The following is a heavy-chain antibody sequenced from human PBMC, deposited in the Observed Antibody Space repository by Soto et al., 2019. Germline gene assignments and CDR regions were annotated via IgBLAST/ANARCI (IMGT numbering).Heavy chain of an antibody. CDR1: GGSISSGDYY. J-gene: IGHJ6*02. CDR2: IYYSGST. CDR3: ARDRSIRTSSSWSKKKAPYYYYGMDV. V-gene: IGHV4-30-4*01. D-gene: IGHD6-13*01. Sequence: PSETLSLTCTVSGGSISSGDYYWSWIRQPPGKGLEWIGYIYYSGSTYYNPSLKSRVTISVDTSKNQFSLKLSSVTAADTAVYYCARDRSIRTSSSWSKKKAPYYYYGMDVWGQGTTLTVSS.